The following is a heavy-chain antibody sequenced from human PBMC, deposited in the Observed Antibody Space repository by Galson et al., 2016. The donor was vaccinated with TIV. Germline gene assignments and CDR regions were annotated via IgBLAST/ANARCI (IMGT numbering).Heavy chain of an antibody. D-gene: IGHD3-3*01. J-gene: IGHJ6*03. CDR2: TYYRSEWYN. Sequence: CAISGDSVSSISAAWNWIRQSPSRGLEWLGRTYYRSEWYNDYAVSVKSRMTINPDTSKNQFSLQLRSVTPEDTGVYYCTRGIQEWLPPKYYHYIDVWGKGTTVTVSS. V-gene: IGHV6-1*01. CDR1: GDSVSSISAA. CDR3: TRGIQEWLPPKYYHYIDV.